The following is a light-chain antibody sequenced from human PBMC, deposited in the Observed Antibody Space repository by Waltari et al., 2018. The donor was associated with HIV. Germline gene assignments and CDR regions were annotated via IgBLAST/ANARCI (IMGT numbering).Light chain of an antibody. CDR2: EVS. CDR3: TSYTSTTSVI. V-gene: IGLV2-14*02. J-gene: IGLJ2*01. Sequence: QSALTQPASVSGSRGQSITISCTGTSSDVGKYNLVSWYQQHPGKVPKLIIYEVSNRPSGVSNRFSGSKSGNTASLTISGLQAEDEADYYCTSYTSTTSVIFGGGTRLTV. CDR1: SSDVGKYNL.